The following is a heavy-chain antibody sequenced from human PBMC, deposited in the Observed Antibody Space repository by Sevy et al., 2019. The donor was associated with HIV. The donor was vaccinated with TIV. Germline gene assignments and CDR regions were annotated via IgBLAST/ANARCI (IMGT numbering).Heavy chain of an antibody. CDR1: GFTFSSYS. J-gene: IGHJ5*02. CDR3: ARPYYDFWSGYAGWFDP. CDR2: ISSSSSYI. D-gene: IGHD3-3*01. Sequence: GGSLRLSCAASGFTFSSYSMNWVRQAPGKGLEWVSSISSSSSYIYYADSVKGRFTISRDNAKNSRYLQMNSLRAEDTAVYYCARPYYDFWSGYAGWFDPWGQGTLVTVSS. V-gene: IGHV3-21*01.